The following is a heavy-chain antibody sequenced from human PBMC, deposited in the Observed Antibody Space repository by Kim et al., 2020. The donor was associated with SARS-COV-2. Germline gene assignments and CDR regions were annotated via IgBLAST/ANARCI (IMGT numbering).Heavy chain of an antibody. Sequence: GGSLRLSCAASGFTFSSYWMHWVRQAPGKGLVWVSRINSDGSSTSYADSVEGRFTISRDNAKNTLYLQMNSLRAEDTAVYYCARRGGYGPAGVAFDIWGQGTMVTVSS. CDR1: GFTFSSYW. D-gene: IGHD5-12*01. CDR2: INSDGSST. CDR3: ARRGGYGPAGVAFDI. V-gene: IGHV3-74*01. J-gene: IGHJ3*02.